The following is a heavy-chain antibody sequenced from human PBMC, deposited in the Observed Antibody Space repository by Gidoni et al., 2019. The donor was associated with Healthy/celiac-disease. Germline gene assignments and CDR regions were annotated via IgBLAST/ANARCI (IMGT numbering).Heavy chain of an antibody. D-gene: IGHD3-22*01. V-gene: IGHV3-33*01. CDR3: ARDPYDSSGYLDY. Sequence: QVQLVESGGGVVQPGRSLRLSCAASGFTFSSYGMHWVRQAPGKGLEWVAVIWYDGSNKDYADSVKGRFTISRDNSKNTLYLQMNSLRAEDTAVYYCARDPYDSSGYLDYWGQGTLVTVSS. J-gene: IGHJ4*02. CDR2: IWYDGSNK. CDR1: GFTFSSYG.